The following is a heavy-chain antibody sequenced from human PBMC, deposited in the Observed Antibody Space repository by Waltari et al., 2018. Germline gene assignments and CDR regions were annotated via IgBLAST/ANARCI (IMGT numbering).Heavy chain of an antibody. V-gene: IGHV3-23*04. CDR3: ANGKQWLAHYFDY. J-gene: IGHJ4*02. CDR1: GFTFSSYA. CDR2: ISGSCGST. Sequence: EVQLVESGGGLVQPGGSLRLSCAASGFTFSSYAMSWVRQAPGKGLEWVSAISGSCGSTYYADSVNGRFTISIDNSQNTLYLQMNSLRAEDTAVYYCANGKQWLAHYFDYWGQGTLVTVSS. D-gene: IGHD6-19*01.